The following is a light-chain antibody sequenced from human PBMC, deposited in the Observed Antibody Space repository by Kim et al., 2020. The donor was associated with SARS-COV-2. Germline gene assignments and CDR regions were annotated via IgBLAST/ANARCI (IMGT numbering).Light chain of an antibody. CDR2: CAS. V-gene: IGKV3-15*01. Sequence: VPPGERATLSCRASQSVSSNLAWYQQKPGQAPRLLIYCASTRATGIPARFSGSGSGTEFTLTISSLQSEDFAVYYCQQYNNWPPTFGQGTKVDIK. CDR3: QQYNNWPPT. J-gene: IGKJ1*01. CDR1: QSVSSN.